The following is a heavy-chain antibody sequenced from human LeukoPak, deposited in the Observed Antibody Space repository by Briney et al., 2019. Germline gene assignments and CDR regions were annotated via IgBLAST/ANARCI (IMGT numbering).Heavy chain of an antibody. CDR1: GASITRRY. CDR2: INYSGTN. J-gene: IGHJ4*02. CDR3: GRGGGGSYLEYSFDY. Sequence: SETLSLTCTVSGASITRRYWSWIRQPPGEGREWRGYINYSGTNNHYPTLKSRVTISVDTSKTQFSLKLSNVTAADPAVYYCGRGGGGSYLEYSFDYWGQGTLVTVSS. D-gene: IGHD3-10*01. V-gene: IGHV4-59*11.